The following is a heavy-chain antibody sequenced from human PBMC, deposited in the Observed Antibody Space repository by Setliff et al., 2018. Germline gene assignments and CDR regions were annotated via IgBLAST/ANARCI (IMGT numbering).Heavy chain of an antibody. V-gene: IGHV1-69*05. D-gene: IGHD5-12*01. CDR1: GGTFSNYG. CDR3: AREGVDIRSSTDYRYYMDV. CDR2: TIHMFGSA. J-gene: IGHJ6*03. Sequence: SVKVSCKASGGTFSNYGVSWVRQAPGQGLEWMGGTIHMFGSANYAQKFQGRVTIITDEFTGTAYMELSSLRTEDTAVYYCAREGVDIRSSTDYRYYMDVWGKGTTVTVSS.